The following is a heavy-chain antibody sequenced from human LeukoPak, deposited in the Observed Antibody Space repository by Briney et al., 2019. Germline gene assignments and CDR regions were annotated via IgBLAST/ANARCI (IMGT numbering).Heavy chain of an antibody. CDR3: ARENMITFGGVIVSYFDY. J-gene: IGHJ4*02. D-gene: IGHD3-16*02. V-gene: IGHV3-11*01. Sequence: GGSLRLSCAASGFTFSDYYMSWIRQAPGKGLEWVSYMSSSGSTIYYADSVKGRFTISRDNAKNSLYLQMNSLRAEDTAVYYCARENMITFGGVIVSYFDYWGQGTLVTVSS. CDR2: MSSSGSTI. CDR1: GFTFSDYY.